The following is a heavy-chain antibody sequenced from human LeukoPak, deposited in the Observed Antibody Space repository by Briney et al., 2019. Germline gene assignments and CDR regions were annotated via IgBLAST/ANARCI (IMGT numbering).Heavy chain of an antibody. CDR1: GFTFSDYY. Sequence: PGGSLRLSCAASGFTFSDYYMSWIRQAPGKGLEWDSYISSSGSTIYYADSVKGRFTISRDNAKNSLYLQMNSLRAEDTAVYYCATGVVPAAISGYYGMDVWGQGTTVTVSS. J-gene: IGHJ6*02. CDR3: ATGVVPAAISGYYGMDV. V-gene: IGHV3-11*01. CDR2: ISSSGSTI. D-gene: IGHD2-2*01.